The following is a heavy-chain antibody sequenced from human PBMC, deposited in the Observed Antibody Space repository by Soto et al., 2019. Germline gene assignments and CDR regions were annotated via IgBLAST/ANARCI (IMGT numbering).Heavy chain of an antibody. D-gene: IGHD1-20*01. J-gene: IGHJ6*02. CDR1: GGSFSGYY. CDR3: ARVFFYYYYGMDG. Sequence: PSETLSLTCAVYGGSFSGYYWSWIRQPPGKGLEWIGEINHSGSTNYNPSLKSRVTISVDTSKNQFSLKLSSVTAADTAVYYCARVFFYYYYGMDGWGQGTTVTVSS. V-gene: IGHV4-34*01. CDR2: INHSGST.